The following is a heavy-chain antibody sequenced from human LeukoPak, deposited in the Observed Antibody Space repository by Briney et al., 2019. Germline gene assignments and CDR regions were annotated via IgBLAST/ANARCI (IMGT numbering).Heavy chain of an antibody. D-gene: IGHD3-10*01. V-gene: IGHV3-66*01. CDR2: IHSGGTT. CDR1: GFTISNNY. CDR3: TKDPGYGLGIDFGDF. Sequence: PGGSLRLSCAASGFTISNNYMSWVRQAPGRGPDWVSVIHSGGTTHYADSVKGRFTISRDNSNNTLFLQMDSLRADDTAVYHCTKDPGYGLGIDFGDFWGQGIPVTVSS. J-gene: IGHJ4*02.